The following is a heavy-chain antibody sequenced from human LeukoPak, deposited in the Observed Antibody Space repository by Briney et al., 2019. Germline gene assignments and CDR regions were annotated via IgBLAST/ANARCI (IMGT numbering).Heavy chain of an antibody. D-gene: IGHD6-19*01. CDR3: ANRLRGSSGWYDAFDI. CDR1: GFTLSAYT. V-gene: IGHV3-48*01. Sequence: GGSLRLSCAASGFTLSAYTMNWVRQAPGKGLEWVSYIDISSTTKYYADSVKGRFTISRDNSKNTLYLQMNSLRAEDTAVYYCANRLRGSSGWYDAFDIWGQGTMVTVSS. J-gene: IGHJ3*02. CDR2: IDISSTTK.